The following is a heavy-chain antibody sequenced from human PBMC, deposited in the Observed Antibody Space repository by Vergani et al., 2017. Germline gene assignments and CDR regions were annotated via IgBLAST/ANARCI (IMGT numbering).Heavy chain of an antibody. D-gene: IGHD3-3*01. CDR2: INPNSGGT. J-gene: IGHJ4*02. Sequence: QVQLVQSGAEVKKPGASVKVSCKASGYTFTGYYMHWVRQAPGQGLEWMGRINPNSGGTNYAQKFQGRVTMTRDTSISTAYMELSRLRSDDTAVYYCARGFGDYEFWSGLLKPFDYWGQGTLVTVSS. V-gene: IGHV1-2*06. CDR3: ARGFGDYEFWSGLLKPFDY. CDR1: GYTFTGYY.